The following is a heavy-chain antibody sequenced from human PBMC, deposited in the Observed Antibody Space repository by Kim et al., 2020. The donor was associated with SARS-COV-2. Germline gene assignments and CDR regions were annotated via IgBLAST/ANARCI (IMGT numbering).Heavy chain of an antibody. CDR3: ARAHRSSSWCDFDY. Sequence: ASVKVSCKASGYTFTSYGISWVRQAPGQGLEWMGWISAYNGNTNYSQKLQGRVTMTTDTSTSTAYMELRSLRSDDTAVYYCARAHRSSSWCDFDYWGQGTLVTVSS. CDR1: GYTFTSYG. D-gene: IGHD6-13*01. V-gene: IGHV1-18*01. CDR2: ISAYNGNT. J-gene: IGHJ4*02.